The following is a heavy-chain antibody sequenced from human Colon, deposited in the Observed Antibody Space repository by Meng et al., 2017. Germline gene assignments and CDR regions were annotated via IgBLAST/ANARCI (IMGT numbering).Heavy chain of an antibody. J-gene: IGHJ4*02. Sequence: EVQLLESGGGLVQPGGSLRLSCAASGFTFSSYDMSWVRRAPGKGLAGVSVISADADRTYYADSVAGRFTISRDNSKDTLYLQLHSLRPEDTAIYYCANAPNLGTALDSWGQGTLVTVSS. V-gene: IGHV3-23*01. CDR1: GFTFSSYD. D-gene: IGHD2-21*02. CDR2: ISADADRT. CDR3: ANAPNLGTALDS.